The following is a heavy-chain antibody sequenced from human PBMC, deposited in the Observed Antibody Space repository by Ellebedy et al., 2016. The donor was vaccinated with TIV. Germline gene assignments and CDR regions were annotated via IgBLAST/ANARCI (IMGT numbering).Heavy chain of an antibody. CDR2: MNPNSGNT. CDR1: GGTFSSYA. Sequence: ASVKVSCKASGGTFSSYAINWVRQATGQGLEWMGWMNPNSGNTSYAQKFQGRVTMTRDTSTSTVYMELSSLRSEDTAVYYCAREAPAEMATTDTYWYFDLWGRGTLVTVSS. V-gene: IGHV1-8*02. J-gene: IGHJ2*01. CDR3: AREAPAEMATTDTYWYFDL. D-gene: IGHD5-24*01.